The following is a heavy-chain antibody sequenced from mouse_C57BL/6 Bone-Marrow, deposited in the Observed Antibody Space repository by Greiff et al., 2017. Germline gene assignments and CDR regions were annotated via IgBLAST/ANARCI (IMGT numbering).Heavy chain of an antibody. CDR1: GYTFTDYN. V-gene: IGHV1-22*01. CDR2: INPNNGGT. D-gene: IGHD1-1*01. CDR3: ARYVYGRSYRWYFDV. J-gene: IGHJ1*03. Sequence: EVQLQQSGPELVKPGASVKMSCKASGYTFTDYNMHWVKQSHGKSLEWIGYINPNNGGTSYNQKFKGKATLTVNKSSSTAYMELRSLTSEDSAVXYCARYVYGRSYRWYFDVWGTGTTVTVSS.